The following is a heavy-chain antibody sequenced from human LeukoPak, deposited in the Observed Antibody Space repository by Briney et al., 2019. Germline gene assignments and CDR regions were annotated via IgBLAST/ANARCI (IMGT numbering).Heavy chain of an antibody. CDR1: GCSISSGGFS. CDR2: IYHSGST. Sequence: SQTLSLTCAVSGCSISSGGFSGSWIRQPPGKGLEWIGCIYHSGSTYYHPSLKSRVTISVDRSKNQFSLKLSSVTAADTAVYYCARGRIFDYWGQGTLVTVSS. CDR3: ARGRIFDY. V-gene: IGHV4-30-2*01. J-gene: IGHJ4*02.